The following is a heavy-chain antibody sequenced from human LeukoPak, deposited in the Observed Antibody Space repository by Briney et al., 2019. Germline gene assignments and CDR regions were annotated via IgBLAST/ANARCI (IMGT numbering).Heavy chain of an antibody. CDR2: ISAYNGNT. D-gene: IGHD1-26*01. CDR3: ARGKWELQFDY. Sequence: AASVKVSCKASGYTFTSYDINWVRQVTGQGLEWMGWISAYNGNTNYAQKLQGRVTMTTDTSTSTAYMELRSLRSDDTAVYYCARGKWELQFDYWGQGTLVTVSS. CDR1: GYTFTSYD. V-gene: IGHV1-18*01. J-gene: IGHJ4*02.